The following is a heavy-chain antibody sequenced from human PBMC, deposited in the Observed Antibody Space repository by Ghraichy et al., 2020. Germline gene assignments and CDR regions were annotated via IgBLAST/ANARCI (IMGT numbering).Heavy chain of an antibody. D-gene: IGHD6-13*01. CDR1: GFTFSSYG. CDR2: ISYDGSNK. CDR3: WSSSWYFDY. J-gene: IGHJ4*02. Sequence: GGSLRLSCAASGFTFSSYGMHWVRQAPGKGLEWVAVISYDGSNKYYADSVKGRFTISRDNSKNTLYLQMNSLRAEDTAVYYCWSSSWYFDYWGQGTLVTVSS. V-gene: IGHV3-30*03.